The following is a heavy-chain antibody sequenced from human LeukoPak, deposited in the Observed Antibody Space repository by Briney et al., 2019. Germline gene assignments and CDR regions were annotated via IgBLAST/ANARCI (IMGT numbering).Heavy chain of an antibody. CDR2: ISYDGSNK. CDR3: AKGIAAAGPRAYYYGLDV. D-gene: IGHD6-13*01. V-gene: IGHV3-30*18. J-gene: IGHJ6*02. CDR1: GCTFNNYG. Sequence: PGRSLRLSCAASGCTFNNYGMHWVRQAPGKGLEWVAVISYDGSNKYYADSVKGRFTISRDNSKNTLYLQMNSLRAEDTAVYYCAKGIAAAGPRAYYYGLDVWGQGTTVTVSS.